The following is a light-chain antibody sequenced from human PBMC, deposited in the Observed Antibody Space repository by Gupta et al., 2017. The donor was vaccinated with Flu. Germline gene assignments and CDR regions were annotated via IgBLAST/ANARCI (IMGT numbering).Light chain of an antibody. Sequence: QSALTQPRAVSGSPGESVTISCTGTSSDVGRYDYVSWYQQHRGKAPKFLIYDVSKRPSGVPDRFSGSKSGNTASLTISGLQPEDEADYYCCAYAGTYSFLRVFGGGTKLTVL. J-gene: IGLJ3*02. CDR1: SSDVGRYDY. V-gene: IGLV2-11*01. CDR3: CAYAGTYSFLRV. CDR2: DVS.